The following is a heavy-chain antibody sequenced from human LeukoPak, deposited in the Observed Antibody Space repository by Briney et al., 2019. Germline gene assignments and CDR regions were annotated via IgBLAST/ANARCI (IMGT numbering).Heavy chain of an antibody. Sequence: ASVKVSCKASGYTSTGYYMHWVRQAPGQGLEWMGWINPNSGGTNYAQKFQGRVTMTRDTSISAAYMELSRLRSDDTAVYYCARGRLGYCSSTSCLFDYWGQGTLVTVSS. D-gene: IGHD2-2*01. CDR2: INPNSGGT. CDR3: ARGRLGYCSSTSCLFDY. V-gene: IGHV1-2*02. J-gene: IGHJ4*02. CDR1: GYTSTGYY.